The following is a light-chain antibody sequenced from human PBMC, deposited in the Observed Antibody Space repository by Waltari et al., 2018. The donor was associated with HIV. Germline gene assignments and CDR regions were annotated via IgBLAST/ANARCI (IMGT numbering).Light chain of an antibody. CDR3: CSYSDSGTIL. CDR1: SSDIGSFYY. J-gene: IGLJ2*01. Sequence: SPLTQPASVSGSPGQSIPISCLGASSDIGSFYYVFWYQQPPDKAPKLILYDVTYRPSGVSGRFSGSRSGSMASLTISGLQPEDEADYFCCSYSDSGTILFGGGTRVTVL. V-gene: IGLV2-14*03. CDR2: DVT.